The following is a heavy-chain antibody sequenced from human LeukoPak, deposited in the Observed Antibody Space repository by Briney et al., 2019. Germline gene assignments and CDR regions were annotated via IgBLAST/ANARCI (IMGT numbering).Heavy chain of an antibody. D-gene: IGHD2-2*01. Sequence: SETLSLTCAVYGGSFSGYYWSWIRQPPGKGLEWIGEINHSGSTNYNPSLKSRVTISVDTSKNQFSLKLSSVTAADTAVYYCAKRIVVVPAAIGWFDPWGQGTLVTVSS. CDR2: INHSGST. CDR3: AKRIVVVPAAIGWFDP. CDR1: GGSFSGYY. V-gene: IGHV4-34*01. J-gene: IGHJ5*02.